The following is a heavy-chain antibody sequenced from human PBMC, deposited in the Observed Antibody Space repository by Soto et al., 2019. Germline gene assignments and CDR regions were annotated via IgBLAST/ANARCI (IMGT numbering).Heavy chain of an antibody. J-gene: IGHJ4*02. V-gene: IGHV3-30-3*01. CDR1: GFTFSSYA. Sequence: QVQLVESGGGVVQPRRSLRLSCAASGFTFSSYAMHWVRQAPGKGLEWVAVISYDGSNKYYADSVKGRFTISRDNSKNTLYLQMNSLRAEDTAVYYCARIPRGIAVAGPFDYWGQGTLVTVSS. CDR2: ISYDGSNK. CDR3: ARIPRGIAVAGPFDY. D-gene: IGHD6-19*01.